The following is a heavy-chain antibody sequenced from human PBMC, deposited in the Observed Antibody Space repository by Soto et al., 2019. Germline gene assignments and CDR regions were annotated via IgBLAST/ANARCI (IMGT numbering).Heavy chain of an antibody. V-gene: IGHV4-31*03. CDR2: IYYSGST. Sequence: ASETLSLTCTVSGGSISSGGYYWSWIRQHPGKGLEWIGYIYYSGSTYYNPSLKSRVTISVDTSKNQFSLKLSSVTAADTAVYYCARDTAYGDYVGTRFDYCGKGTLVTVSS. CDR3: ARDTAYGDYVGTRFDY. CDR1: GGSISSGGYY. D-gene: IGHD4-17*01. J-gene: IGHJ4*02.